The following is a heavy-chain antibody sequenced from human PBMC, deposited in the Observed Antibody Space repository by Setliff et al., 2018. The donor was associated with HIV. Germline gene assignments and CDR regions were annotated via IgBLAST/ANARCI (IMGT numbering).Heavy chain of an antibody. CDR3: ARQGGYDFWSGYYPYYYGMDV. Sequence: ASETLSLTCTVSGGSISSYYWSWIRQPPGKGLEWIGYIYTSGSTNYNPSLKSRVTISADTSKNQFSLKLSSVTAADTAVYYCARQGGYDFWSGYYPYYYGMDVWGQGTTVTVSS. CDR1: GGSISSYY. J-gene: IGHJ6*02. V-gene: IGHV4-4*09. D-gene: IGHD3-3*01. CDR2: IYTSGST.